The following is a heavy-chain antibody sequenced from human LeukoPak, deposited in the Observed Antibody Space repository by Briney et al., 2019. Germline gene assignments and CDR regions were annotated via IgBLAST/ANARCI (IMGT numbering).Heavy chain of an antibody. Sequence: GGSLRLSCAASGFTFSNYWMHWVRQTPGKGLVWVSRINNDGSSTTYADSVKGRFTISRDNTKNTVYLQMYSLRVEDTAVYYCAGGATASFDPWGQGTLVTVSS. D-gene: IGHD5-12*01. CDR2: INNDGSST. V-gene: IGHV3-74*01. J-gene: IGHJ5*02. CDR1: GFTFSNYW. CDR3: AGGATASFDP.